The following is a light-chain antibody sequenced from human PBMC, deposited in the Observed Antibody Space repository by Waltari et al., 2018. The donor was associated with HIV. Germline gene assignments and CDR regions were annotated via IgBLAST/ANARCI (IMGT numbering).Light chain of an antibody. J-gene: IGLJ3*02. Sequence: QPVLTQPPSASASLGASVTLTCTLSSGYSNYKVDWYQQRPGKGPRFVMRVGTGGIVGSKGDGIPDRFSDVGSGLKRYLTIKNIQEEDESDYHCGADHGSGSNFRWVFGGGTKLTVL. V-gene: IGLV9-49*01. CDR3: GADHGSGSNFRWV. CDR1: SGYSNYK. CDR2: VGTGGIVG.